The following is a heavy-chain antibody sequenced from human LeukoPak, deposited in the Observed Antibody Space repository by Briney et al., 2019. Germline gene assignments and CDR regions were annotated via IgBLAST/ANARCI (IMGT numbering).Heavy chain of an antibody. CDR2: ISGSGGST. V-gene: IGHV3-23*01. CDR1: GFTFSSHA. D-gene: IGHD3-10*01. CDR3: ATSSGGSNMIRGVVIISVNAFDI. J-gene: IGHJ3*02. Sequence: PGASLRLSCAASGFTFSSHAMSWVRQAPGKGLEWVSGISGSGGSTYYADSVKGRFTISRDNSKNTLYLQMNSLRAEDTAVYCCATSSGGSNMIRGVVIISVNAFDIWGQGTMVTVSS.